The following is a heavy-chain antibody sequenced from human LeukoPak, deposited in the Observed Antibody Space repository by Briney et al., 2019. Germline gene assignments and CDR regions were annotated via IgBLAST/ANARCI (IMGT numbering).Heavy chain of an antibody. J-gene: IGHJ5*02. V-gene: IGHV4-59*01. CDR1: GGSISSYY. CDR2: IHYTGST. Sequence: SETLSLTCTVTGGSISSYYWSWIRQSPGKGLECIGYIHYTGSTNYNPSLKSRVTISVETSKNQFSLKLKSVTAADTAVYYCARGGYYGSGNDFRFDPWGQGTLVTVSS. CDR3: ARGGYYGSGNDFRFDP. D-gene: IGHD3-10*01.